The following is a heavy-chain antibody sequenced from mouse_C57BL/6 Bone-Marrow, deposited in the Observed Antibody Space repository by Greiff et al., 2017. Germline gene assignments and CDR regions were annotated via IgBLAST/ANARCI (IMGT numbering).Heavy chain of an antibody. V-gene: IGHV2-5*01. J-gene: IGHJ4*01. Sequence: QVQLKQSGPGLVQPSQSLSITCTVSGFSLTSYGVYWVRQAPGKGLEWLGVIWRGGSTDYNAAFRSRLSITKDNSNRQVFFKMNGLQADDTAIYSGAKKRDSGAMDYGGKGTSVNVSS. D-gene: IGHD3-3*01. CDR3: AKKRDSGAMDY. CDR2: IWRGGST. CDR1: GFSLTSYG.